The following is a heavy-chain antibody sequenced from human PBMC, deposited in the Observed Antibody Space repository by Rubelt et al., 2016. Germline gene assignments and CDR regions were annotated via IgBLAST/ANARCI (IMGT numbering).Heavy chain of an antibody. Sequence: PASGFTVSSNYMSWVRQAPGKGLEWVSVIYSGGSTYYADSVKGRFTISRDNSKNTLYLQMNSLRAEDTAVYYCARGLQGYYDRVFLGYWGQGTLVTVSS. CDR3: ARGLQGYYDRVFLGY. V-gene: IGHV3-66*01. D-gene: IGHD3-22*01. CDR1: GFTVSSNY. CDR2: IYSGGST. J-gene: IGHJ4*02.